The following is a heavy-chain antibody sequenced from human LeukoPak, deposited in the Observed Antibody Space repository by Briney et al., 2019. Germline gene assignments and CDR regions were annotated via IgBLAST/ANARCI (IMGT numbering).Heavy chain of an antibody. J-gene: IGHJ4*02. CDR2: IIPIFGTA. V-gene: IGHV1-69*01. CDR1: GGTFSSYA. Sequence: SVKVSCKASGGTFSSYAISWVRQAPGQGLEWMGGIIPIFGTANYAQKFQGRVTITADESTSTAYMELSSLGSEDTAVYYCARDRDYYDSRGGFDYWGQGTLVTVSS. D-gene: IGHD3-22*01. CDR3: ARDRDYYDSRGGFDY.